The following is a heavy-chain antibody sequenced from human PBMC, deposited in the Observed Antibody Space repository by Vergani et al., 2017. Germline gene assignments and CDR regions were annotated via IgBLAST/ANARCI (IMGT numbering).Heavy chain of an antibody. D-gene: IGHD2-15*01. J-gene: IGHJ4*02. CDR1: GYTFTSYD. CDR2: MNPNSGNT. V-gene: IGHV1-8*01. Sequence: QVQLVQSGAEVKTPGASVKVSCKASGYTFTSYDINWVRQATGQGLEWMGWMNPNSGNTGYAQKFQGRVTMTRNTSISTAYMELSSLRSEDTAVYYCARGRRCSGGSCSRYYFDYWGQGTLVTVSS. CDR3: ARGRRCSGGSCSRYYFDY.